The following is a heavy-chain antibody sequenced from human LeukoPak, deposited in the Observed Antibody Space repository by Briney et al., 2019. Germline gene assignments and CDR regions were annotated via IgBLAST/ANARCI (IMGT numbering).Heavy chain of an antibody. Sequence: SETLSLTCTVSGGSISSSSYYWGWIRQPPGKGLEWIGSIYYSGSTYYNPSLKSRVTISVDTSKNQFSLKLSSVTAADTAVYYCARLRGTSKTYYYYGMDVWGQGTTVTVSS. V-gene: IGHV4-39*01. D-gene: IGHD2-2*01. CDR1: GGSISSSSYY. J-gene: IGHJ6*02. CDR2: IYYSGST. CDR3: ARLRGTSKTYYYYGMDV.